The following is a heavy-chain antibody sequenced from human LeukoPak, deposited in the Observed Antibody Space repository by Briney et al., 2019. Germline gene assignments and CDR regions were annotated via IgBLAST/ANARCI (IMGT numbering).Heavy chain of an antibody. CDR1: GFTFSSYG. CDR3: ASPTGGY. J-gene: IGHJ4*02. V-gene: IGHV3-33*01. D-gene: IGHD2-15*01. CDR2: IWYDGSKK. Sequence: PGGSLRLSCAASGFTFSSYGMHWVRQAPGKGLEWVAVIWYDGSKKQYADSVKGRFTISRDNSKNTLYLQMNSLRAEDMAVYYCASPTGGYWGQGNLVSVS.